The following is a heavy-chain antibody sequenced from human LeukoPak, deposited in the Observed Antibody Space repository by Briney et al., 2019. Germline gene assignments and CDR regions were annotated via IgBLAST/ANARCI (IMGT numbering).Heavy chain of an antibody. V-gene: IGHV3-21*06. Sequence: GGSLRLSCVGSGLSFSDYWMIWVRQAPGKGLEWVSSVSGTSEYIYYADSVRGRFTISRDNAKNTVYLQMNSLRAEDTAVYYCARWYSSGWYSDYWGQGTLVTVSS. D-gene: IGHD6-19*01. CDR1: GLSFSDYW. J-gene: IGHJ4*02. CDR2: VSGTSEYI. CDR3: ARWYSSGWYSDY.